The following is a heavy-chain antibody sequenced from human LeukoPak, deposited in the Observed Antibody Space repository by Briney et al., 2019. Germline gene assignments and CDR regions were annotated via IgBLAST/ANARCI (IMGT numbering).Heavy chain of an antibody. V-gene: IGHV4-34*01. Sequence: SETLSLTCAVYGGSFRGSYWSWLRQPPGKGLEWMGAINHSESTNYNPSLKSRVTTSVDTSKNQFSLKLSSVTAADTAVYYCGRRLRYPYYYYMDVWGKGTTVTVSS. CDR3: GRRLRYPYYYYMDV. CDR1: GGSFRGSY. CDR2: INHSEST. D-gene: IGHD3-9*01. J-gene: IGHJ6*03.